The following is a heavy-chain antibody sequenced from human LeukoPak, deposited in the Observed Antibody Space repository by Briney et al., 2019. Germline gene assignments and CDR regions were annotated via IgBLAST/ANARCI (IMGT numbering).Heavy chain of an antibody. D-gene: IGHD3-10*01. CDR2: ISGSGGST. Sequence: GGSLRLSCAASGFTFSSYAMSWVRQAPGKGLEWVSAISGSGGSTYYADSVKGRFTISRDNSKNTLYLQMNSLRAEDTAVYYCAKDRVTMVRGVITFDYWGQGTLVTVSS. CDR3: AKDRVTMVRGVITFDY. J-gene: IGHJ4*02. CDR1: GFTFSSYA. V-gene: IGHV3-23*01.